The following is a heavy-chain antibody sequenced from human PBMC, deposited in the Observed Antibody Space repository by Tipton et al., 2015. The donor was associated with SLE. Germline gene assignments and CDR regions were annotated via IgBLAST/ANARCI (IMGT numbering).Heavy chain of an antibody. CDR2: ISSSGNK. D-gene: IGHD3-3*01. V-gene: IGHV3-11*04. CDR3: ARDRGDFWSGPDAFDI. CDR1: GFSFGDYT. J-gene: IGHJ3*02. Sequence: SLRLSCTTSGFSFGDYTMSWFRQAPGKGLEWVSYISSSGNKYYADSVKGRFTISRDNSKNTLYLQMNSLRAEDTAVYYCARDRGDFWSGPDAFDIWGQGTMVTVSS.